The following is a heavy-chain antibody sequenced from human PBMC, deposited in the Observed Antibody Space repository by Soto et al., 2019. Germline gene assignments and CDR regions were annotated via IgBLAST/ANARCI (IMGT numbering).Heavy chain of an antibody. Sequence: ASVKVSCKASGATFSSYAISWVRQAPGQGLEWMGGIIPIFGTANYAQKFQGRVTITADKSTSTAYMELSSLRSEDTAVYYCARSKTPLMTTVTTEFDPWGQGTLVTVSS. J-gene: IGHJ5*02. CDR3: ARSKTPLMTTVTTEFDP. CDR2: IIPIFGTA. D-gene: IGHD4-4*01. V-gene: IGHV1-69*06. CDR1: GATFSSYA.